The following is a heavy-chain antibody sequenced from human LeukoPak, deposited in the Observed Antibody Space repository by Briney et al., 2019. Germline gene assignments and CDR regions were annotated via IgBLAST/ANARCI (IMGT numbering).Heavy chain of an antibody. J-gene: IGHJ6*03. CDR2: IIPIFGTA. V-gene: IGHV1-69*05. CDR1: GGTFSSYA. Sequence: SVKVSCKASGGTFSSYAISWVRQAPGQGLEWMGRIIPIFGTANYAQKFQGRVTITMDESTSTAYMELSSLRSEDTAVYYCARAAYYDFWSGKGVGYYYYYMDVWGKGTTVTVSS. D-gene: IGHD3-3*01. CDR3: ARAAYYDFWSGKGVGYYYYYMDV.